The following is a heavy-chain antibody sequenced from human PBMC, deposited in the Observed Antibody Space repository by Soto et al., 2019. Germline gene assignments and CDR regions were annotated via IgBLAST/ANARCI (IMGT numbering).Heavy chain of an antibody. CDR2: FIPVIDTA. Sequence: GASVKVSCKASGVSFRNFAMSWLRQAPGQGLEWIGSFIPVIDTAKYAQKLQGRVTITADESTRTAYMELTSLRSEDTAVYYCARGRDGHNSYNFDHWGQGTLVTVSS. D-gene: IGHD1-1*01. V-gene: IGHV1-69*11. CDR3: ARGRDGHNSYNFDH. J-gene: IGHJ4*02. CDR1: GVSFRNFA.